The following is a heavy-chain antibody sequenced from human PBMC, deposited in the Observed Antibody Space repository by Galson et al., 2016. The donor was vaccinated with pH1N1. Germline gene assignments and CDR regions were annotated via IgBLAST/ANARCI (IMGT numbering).Heavy chain of an antibody. J-gene: IGHJ6*03. CDR2: IYPGDSDT. CDR1: GYSFSTYW. Sequence: QSGAEVKKPGESLKISCKGTGYSFSTYWIAWVRQMPGEGLEWMGIIYPGDSDTRYSPSFQGQVTISADKSISAAYLQWSSLQASDPAMYFCARQGKPVTIASTSYMTVWGKGT. D-gene: IGHD3-10*01. V-gene: IGHV5-51*01. CDR3: ARQGKPVTIASTSYMTV.